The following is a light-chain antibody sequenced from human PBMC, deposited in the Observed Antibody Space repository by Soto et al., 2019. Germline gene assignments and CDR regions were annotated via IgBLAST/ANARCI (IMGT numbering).Light chain of an antibody. CDR3: QQYGSSPLT. J-gene: IGKJ4*01. CDR1: QTVSFSY. V-gene: IGKV3-20*01. CDR2: GAS. Sequence: EIVLTQSPGTLSLSPGDRATLSCRASQTVSFSYLAWYQQKPGQAPRLLIYGASSRATGIPDRFSGSESGTDFTLTINRLEPEDFAVYYCQQYGSSPLTFGGGTKVEIK.